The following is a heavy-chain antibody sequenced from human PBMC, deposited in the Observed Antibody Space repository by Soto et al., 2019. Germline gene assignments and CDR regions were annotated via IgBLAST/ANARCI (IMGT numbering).Heavy chain of an antibody. J-gene: IGHJ4*02. V-gene: IGHV4-31*03. D-gene: IGHD2-15*01. Sequence: QVQLQESGPGLVKPSQTLSLTCTVAGGSISSGGYYWSWIRQHPGKGLEWIGYIYYSGSTYYNPSLKSRVTISVDTSKNQFSLKLSSVTAADTAVYYCARGSVVAATLFDYWGQGTLVTVSS. CDR1: GGSISSGGYY. CDR2: IYYSGST. CDR3: ARGSVVAATLFDY.